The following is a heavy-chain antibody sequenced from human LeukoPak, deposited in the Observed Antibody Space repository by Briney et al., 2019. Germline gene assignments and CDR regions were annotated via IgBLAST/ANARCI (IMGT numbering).Heavy chain of an antibody. Sequence: PSETLSLTCTVSGGSISSGSYYWTWIRQPPGKGLEWIGYIYYSGSTNYNPSLKSRVTISVDTSKNQFSLKLSSVTAADTAVYYCARSYSTSSEIDYWGQGTLVTVSS. D-gene: IGHD6-6*01. CDR3: ARSYSTSSEIDY. J-gene: IGHJ4*02. CDR2: IYYSGST. CDR1: GGSISSGSYY. V-gene: IGHV4-61*01.